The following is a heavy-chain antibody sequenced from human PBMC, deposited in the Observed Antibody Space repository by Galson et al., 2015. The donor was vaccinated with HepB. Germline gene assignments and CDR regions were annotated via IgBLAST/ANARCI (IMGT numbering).Heavy chain of an antibody. CDR1: GFTFSSYA. CDR3: AKMEYGDSPQVFDY. J-gene: IGHJ4*02. D-gene: IGHD4-17*01. Sequence: SLRLSCAASGFTFSSYAMSWVRQAPGKGLEWVPAISGSGGSTYYADSVKGRFTISRDNSKNTLYLQTNILRAEDTAVYYCAKMEYGDSPQVFDYWGQGTLVTVST. V-gene: IGHV3-23*01. CDR2: ISGSGGST.